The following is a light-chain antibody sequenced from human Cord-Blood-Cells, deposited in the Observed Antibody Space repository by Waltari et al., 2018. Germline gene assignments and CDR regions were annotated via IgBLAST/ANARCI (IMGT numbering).Light chain of an antibody. CDR2: DNN. CDR3: GTWDSSLSAVV. J-gene: IGLJ2*01. CDR1: SSNIGNNY. Sequence: QSVLTQPPSVSAAPGQKVTISCSGSSSNIGNNYVSWYQQLPGTAPKLLIYDNNKPPSGIPDRYPASKSGTSATLGITGLQTGDEADYYCGTWDSSLSAVVFGGGTKLTVL. V-gene: IGLV1-51*01.